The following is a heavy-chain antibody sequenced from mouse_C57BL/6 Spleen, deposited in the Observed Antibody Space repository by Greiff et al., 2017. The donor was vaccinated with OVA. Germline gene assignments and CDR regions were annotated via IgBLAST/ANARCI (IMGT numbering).Heavy chain of an antibody. V-gene: IGHV1-80*01. CDR3: ARSGYSNCDY. CDR1: GYAFSSYW. Sequence: VKLVESGAELVKPGASVKISCKASGYAFSSYWMNWVKQRPGKGLEWIGQIYPGDGDTNYNGKFKGKATLTADKSSSTAYMQLRSLTSEDSAVYFCARSGYSNCDYWGQGTTLTVSS. CDR2: IYPGDGDT. J-gene: IGHJ2*01. D-gene: IGHD2-5*01.